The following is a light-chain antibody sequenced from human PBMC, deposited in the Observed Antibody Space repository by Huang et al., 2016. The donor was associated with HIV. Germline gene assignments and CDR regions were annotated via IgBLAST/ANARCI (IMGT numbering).Light chain of an antibody. CDR2: GAS. V-gene: IGKV1-9*01. CDR1: QDITTF. J-gene: IGKJ5*01. CDR3: QQLTTYPIT. Sequence: IQLTQSPPSVSASIGDSVTFTCRASQDITTFLAWYQQKPGRAPQLLNSGASTLQNEVPSRFRGSGSGTDFTLTISSLQPEDIATYYCQQLTTYPITFGPGTRLEIK.